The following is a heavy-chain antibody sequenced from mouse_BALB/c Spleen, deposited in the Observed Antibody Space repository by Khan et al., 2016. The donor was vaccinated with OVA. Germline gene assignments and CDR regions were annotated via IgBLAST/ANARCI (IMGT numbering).Heavy chain of an antibody. D-gene: IGHD2-4*01. CDR3: ARRGDYDDWVMDY. J-gene: IGHJ4*01. CDR2: ISNGGGST. CDR1: GFTFSDYY. V-gene: IGHV5-12*02. Sequence: EVELVESGGGLVQPGGSLKLSCATSGFTFSDYYMYWVRQIPEKRLEWVAYISNGGGSTYYPDTVKGRFTISRDTAKNTLYLQMSRLKSEDTAMSYSARRGDYDDWVMDYWGQGTSVTVSS.